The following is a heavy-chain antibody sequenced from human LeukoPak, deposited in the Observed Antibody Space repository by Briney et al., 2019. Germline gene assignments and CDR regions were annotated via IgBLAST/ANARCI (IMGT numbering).Heavy chain of an antibody. Sequence: GGSLRLSCAASGFTFSSYAMSWVRQAPGKGLEWVSAISGSGRSTYYADSVKGRFTISRDNSKNTLYLQMNSLRAEDTAVYYCAKASGSGSYYMSYYGMDVWGQGTTVTVSS. CDR2: ISGSGRST. CDR1: GFTFSSYA. V-gene: IGHV3-23*01. CDR3: AKASGSGSYYMSYYGMDV. D-gene: IGHD3-10*01. J-gene: IGHJ6*02.